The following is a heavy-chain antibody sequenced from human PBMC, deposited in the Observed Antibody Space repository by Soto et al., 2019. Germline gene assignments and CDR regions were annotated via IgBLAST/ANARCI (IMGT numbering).Heavy chain of an antibody. CDR2: INSDGSST. V-gene: IGHV3-74*01. CDR3: ARGAPITMVRGVIITDYYYGMDV. J-gene: IGHJ6*02. D-gene: IGHD3-10*01. CDR1: GFTFSSYW. Sequence: GGSLRLSCAASGFTFSSYWMHWVRQAPGKGLVWVSRINSDGSSTSYADSVKGRFTISRDNAKNTLYLQMNSLRAEDTAVYYCARGAPITMVRGVIITDYYYGMDVWGQGTTVTVSS.